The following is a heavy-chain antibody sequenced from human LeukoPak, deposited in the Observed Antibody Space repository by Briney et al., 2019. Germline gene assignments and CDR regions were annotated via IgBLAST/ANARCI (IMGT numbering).Heavy chain of an antibody. D-gene: IGHD5-18*01. CDR2: ISSSSSYI. Sequence: GGPLRLSCAASGITFSSYSMNWVRQAPGKGLEWVSSISSSSSYIYYADSVKGRFTISRGNAKNSLYLQMNSLRAEDTAVYYCARDQGYSYGYYFDYWGQGTLVTVSS. CDR3: ARDQGYSYGYYFDY. J-gene: IGHJ4*02. CDR1: GITFSSYS. V-gene: IGHV3-21*01.